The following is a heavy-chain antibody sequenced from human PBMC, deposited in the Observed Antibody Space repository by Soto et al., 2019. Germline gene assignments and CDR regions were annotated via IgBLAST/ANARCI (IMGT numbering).Heavy chain of an antibody. D-gene: IGHD6-19*01. CDR3: ARLAYSSGWDYYYYYGMDV. J-gene: IGHJ6*02. CDR2: IYYSGST. Sequence: SETLSLTCTVSGGSISSSSYYWGWIRQPPGKGLEWIGSIYYSGSTYYNPSLKSRVTISVDTSKNQFSLKLSSVTAADTAVYYCARLAYSSGWDYYYYYGMDVWGQGTTVTVSS. CDR1: GGSISSSSYY. V-gene: IGHV4-39*01.